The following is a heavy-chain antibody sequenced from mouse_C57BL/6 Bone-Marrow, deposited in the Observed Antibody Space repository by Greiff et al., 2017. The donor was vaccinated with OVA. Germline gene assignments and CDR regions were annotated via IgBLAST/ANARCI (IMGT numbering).Heavy chain of an antibody. V-gene: IGHV1-81*01. J-gene: IGHJ2*01. Sequence: QVQLQQSGAELARPGASVKLSCKASGYTFTSYGISWVKQRTGQGLEWIGEIYPRSGNTYYNEKCKGKATLTADKSSSTEYMELRSLTSEDSAVYFCARLNDGYNDYWGQGTTLTVSS. CDR1: GYTFTSYG. CDR3: ARLNDGYNDY. CDR2: IYPRSGNT. D-gene: IGHD2-3*01.